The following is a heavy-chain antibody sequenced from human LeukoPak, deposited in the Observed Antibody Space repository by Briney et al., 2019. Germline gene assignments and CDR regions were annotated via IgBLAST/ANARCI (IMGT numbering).Heavy chain of an antibody. CDR1: GFTFSDYY. V-gene: IGHV3-11*06. D-gene: IGHD2-21*02. J-gene: IGHJ6*02. Sequence: PGGSLRLSCAASGFTFSDYYVSWIRQAPGKGLEWVSYISSSSSYTNYADSVKGRFTISRDNAKNSLYLQMNSLRAEDTAVYYCARGGVTGHYYYYGMDVWGQGTTVTVSS. CDR2: ISSSSSYT. CDR3: ARGGVTGHYYYYGMDV.